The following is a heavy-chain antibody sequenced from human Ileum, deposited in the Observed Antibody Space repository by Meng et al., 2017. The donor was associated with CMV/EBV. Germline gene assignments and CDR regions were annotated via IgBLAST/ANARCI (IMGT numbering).Heavy chain of an antibody. CDR3: ARDYWGYDY. D-gene: IGHD7-27*01. J-gene: IGHJ4*02. V-gene: IGHV1-2*02. CDR1: VYSTTGYH. Sequence: VHLGQAGEELKKPGAEAKCSSKSSVYSTTGYHVHWVRRAPGQGLEWMRWINPKIGGIKYAQKFQGRVSMTWDTSISTAYMELSRLRSADTAVYYCARDYWGYDYWCQGTLVTVSS. CDR2: INPKIGGI.